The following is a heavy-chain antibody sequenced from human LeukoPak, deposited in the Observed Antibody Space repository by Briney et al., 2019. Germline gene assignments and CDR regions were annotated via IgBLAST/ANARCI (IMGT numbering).Heavy chain of an antibody. J-gene: IGHJ4*02. Sequence: PSETLSLTCAVSGYSISSGYYWGWIRQPPGKGLEWIGSIYHSGSTYYNPSLKSRVTISVDTSKNQFSLKLSSVTAADTAVYFCARGWACSGTSCYKFDYWGQGTLVTVSS. CDR3: ARGWACSGTSCYKFDY. CDR1: GYSISSGYY. D-gene: IGHD2-2*02. CDR2: IYHSGST. V-gene: IGHV4-38-2*01.